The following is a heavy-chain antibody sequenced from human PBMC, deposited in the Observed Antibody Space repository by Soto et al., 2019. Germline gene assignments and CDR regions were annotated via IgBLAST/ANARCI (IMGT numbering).Heavy chain of an antibody. CDR1: GYRFTSSW. Sequence: GESLKISCAASGYRFTSSWITWVRQIPGKGLEWMATIDPTNSQINYNPSFRGHVTLSVDKSANTAYLEWISVRASDTAIYYCGRLRGVGGGGDYWGQGTLVTVSS. V-gene: IGHV5-10-1*01. J-gene: IGHJ4*01. D-gene: IGHD3-10*01. CDR2: IDPTNSQI. CDR3: GRLRGVGGGGDY.